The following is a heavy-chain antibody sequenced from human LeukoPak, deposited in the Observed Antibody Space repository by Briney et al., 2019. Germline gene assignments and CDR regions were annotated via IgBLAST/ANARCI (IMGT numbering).Heavy chain of an antibody. CDR1: GGSISSYY. CDR3: ARHKSGYCSGGSCYSVPHV. V-gene: IGHV4-59*08. Sequence: SETLSLTCTVSGGSISSYYWSWIRQPPGKGLEWIGYIYYSGSTNYNPSLKSRVTISVDTSKNQFSLKLSSVTAADTAVYYCARHKSGYCSGGSCYSVPHVWGQGTTVTVSS. CDR2: IYYSGST. J-gene: IGHJ6*02. D-gene: IGHD2-15*01.